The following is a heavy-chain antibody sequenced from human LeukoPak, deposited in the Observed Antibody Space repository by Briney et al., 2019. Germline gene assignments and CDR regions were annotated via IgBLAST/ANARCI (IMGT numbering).Heavy chain of an antibody. V-gene: IGHV1-18*01. D-gene: IGHD3-10*01. CDR1: GYTFTSYG. CDR2: ISAYNGNT. J-gene: IGHJ6*02. Sequence: ASVKVSCKASGYTFTSYGISWVRQAPGQGLEWMGWISAYNGNTNYAQKLQGRVTMTTDTSTSTAYMEQRSLRSDDTAVYYCARDGVWFGELPGSNYYYYGMDVWGQGTTVTVSS. CDR3: ARDGVWFGELPGSNYYYYGMDV.